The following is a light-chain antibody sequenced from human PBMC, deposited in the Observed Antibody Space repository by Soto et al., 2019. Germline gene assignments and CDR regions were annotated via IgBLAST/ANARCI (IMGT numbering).Light chain of an antibody. CDR2: DAS. Sequence: DIQMTQSPSSLSASVGDRVTITCRASQSISSYLNWYQQKPGKAPKLLIYDASSLESGVPSRFSGSGSGTEFTLTLSSLQPDDFATYYCQQYSAYSLTFGGGTKVEIK. J-gene: IGKJ4*01. V-gene: IGKV1-5*01. CDR1: QSISSY. CDR3: QQYSAYSLT.